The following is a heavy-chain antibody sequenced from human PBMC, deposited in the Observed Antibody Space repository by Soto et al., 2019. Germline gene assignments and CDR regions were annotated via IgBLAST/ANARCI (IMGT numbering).Heavy chain of an antibody. V-gene: IGHV3-33*01. CDR3: AREASWFGEFDH. CDR1: GFSFSTYG. D-gene: IGHD3-10*01. J-gene: IGHJ4*02. CDR2: IWSDGNNK. Sequence: PGGSLRLSCAASGFSFSTYGMHWVRQAPGKGLEWVAVIWSDGNNKYYGDSVKGRFTISRDNYKNMLYLQMNSLRVEDTAIYSCAREASWFGEFDHWGQGTLVTVSS.